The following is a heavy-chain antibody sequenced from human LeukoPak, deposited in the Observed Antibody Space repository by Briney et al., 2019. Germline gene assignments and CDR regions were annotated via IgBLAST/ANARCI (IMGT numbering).Heavy chain of an antibody. D-gene: IGHD2-2*01. CDR2: INHSGST. J-gene: IGHJ4*02. CDR3: ARAPYCSSTSCYFTRSIDY. V-gene: IGHV4-34*01. CDR1: GGSLSDYY. Sequence: SETLSLTCAVYGGSLSDYYWSWLRQPPGKGLEGVGEINHSGSTNYDPSLKSRVTISVDTSKNQFSLKLSSVTAADTAVYYCARAPYCSSTSCYFTRSIDYWGQGTLVTVSS.